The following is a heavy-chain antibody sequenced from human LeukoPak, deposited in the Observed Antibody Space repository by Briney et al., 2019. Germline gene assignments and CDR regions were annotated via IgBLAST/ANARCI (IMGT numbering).Heavy chain of an antibody. D-gene: IGHD6-19*01. CDR1: GFTFNSYG. V-gene: IGHV3-33*01. CDR3: ARDPGVRWLVGFDY. J-gene: IGHJ4*02. CDR2: IWYDGSNI. Sequence: GGSLRLSCAASGFTFNSYGMHWVRQAPGKGLEWVAVIWYDGSNIYYADSVKGRFTISRDNSENTLYLQMDSLRAEDTAVYYCARDPGVRWLVGFDYWGQGTLVTGSS.